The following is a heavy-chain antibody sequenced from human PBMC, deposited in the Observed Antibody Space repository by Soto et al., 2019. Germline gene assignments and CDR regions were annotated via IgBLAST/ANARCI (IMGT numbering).Heavy chain of an antibody. V-gene: IGHV3-23*01. D-gene: IGHD6-19*01. CDR3: ARVAVVTRGIDC. J-gene: IGHJ4*02. CDR1: GFTFSSYA. Sequence: EVKLLESGGGLVQPGGSLRLSCAASGFTFSSYAMSWVRQAPGKGLEWVSHIIASGGTTYYADSVKGRFTISRDSSRNTLYLQMNSLRAEDTAVYYCARVAVVTRGIDCLGQGTLVTVSS. CDR2: IIASGGTT.